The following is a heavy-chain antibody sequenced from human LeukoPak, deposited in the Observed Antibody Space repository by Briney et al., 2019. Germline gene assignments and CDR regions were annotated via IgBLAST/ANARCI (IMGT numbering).Heavy chain of an antibody. CDR3: AREPPNCSGGSCYS. Sequence: GGSLRLSCAASGFTFSSYSMNWVRQAPGKGLEWASSISSSSSYIYYADSVEGRFTISRDNAKNSLYLQMNSLRAEDTAVYYCAREPPNCSGGSCYSWGQGTLVTVSS. D-gene: IGHD2-15*01. V-gene: IGHV3-21*01. CDR1: GFTFSSYS. J-gene: IGHJ4*02. CDR2: ISSSSSYI.